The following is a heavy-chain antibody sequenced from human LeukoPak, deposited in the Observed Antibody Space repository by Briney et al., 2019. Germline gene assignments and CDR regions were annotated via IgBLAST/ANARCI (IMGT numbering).Heavy chain of an antibody. CDR2: IWYDGSNK. Sequence: QAGGFLRLSCAASGFTFSSYGMHWVRQAPGKGLEWVAVIWYDGSNKYYADSVKGRFTISRDNSKNTLYLQMNSLRAEDTAVYYCARKSYEDYYFDYWGQGTLVTVSS. CDR3: ARKSYEDYYFDY. CDR1: GFTFSSYG. J-gene: IGHJ4*02. D-gene: IGHD5-18*01. V-gene: IGHV3-33*01.